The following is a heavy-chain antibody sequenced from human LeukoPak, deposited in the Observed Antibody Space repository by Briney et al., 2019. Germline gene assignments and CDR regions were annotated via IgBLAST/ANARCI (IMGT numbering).Heavy chain of an antibody. J-gene: IGHJ4*02. CDR2: ISSGGDTF. CDR3: ARGDGVYDYVWGRSY. CDR1: GFMFSDYY. V-gene: IGHV3-11*01. Sequence: PGGSLRLPCAASGFMFSDYYMVWIRQAPGKGLEWIAYISSGGDTFFYADSVKGRFTISRDNSGDSLHLQMNSLRAEDTAVYYCARGDGVYDYVWGRSYWGQGTLVTVSS. D-gene: IGHD3-16*01.